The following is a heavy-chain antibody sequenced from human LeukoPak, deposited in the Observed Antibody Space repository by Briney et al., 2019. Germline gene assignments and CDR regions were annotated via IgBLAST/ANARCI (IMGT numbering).Heavy chain of an antibody. V-gene: IGHV3-53*01. Sequence: GGSLRLSCAASRFSVSTNYMTWVRQAPGKGLEWVSVIYSGGATYYADSVKGRFTISRDNFKKTLFLHMNSLRDEDTAVYYCAPVVPTADLKYWGQGTLVTVSS. J-gene: IGHJ4*02. CDR2: IYSGGAT. CDR3: APVVPTADLKY. CDR1: RFSVSTNY. D-gene: IGHD2-2*01.